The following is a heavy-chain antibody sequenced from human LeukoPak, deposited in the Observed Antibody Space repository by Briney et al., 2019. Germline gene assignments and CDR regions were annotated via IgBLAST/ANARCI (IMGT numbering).Heavy chain of an antibody. CDR2: INAGNGNT. V-gene: IGHV1-3*01. D-gene: IGHD2-21*02. Sequence: ASVKVSCKASGYTFTSYAMHWARQAPGQRLEWMGWINAGNGNTKYSQKFQGRVTITRDTSASTAYMELSSLRSEDTAVYYCARDHCGGDCYSGAFDIWGQGTMVTVSS. J-gene: IGHJ3*02. CDR1: GYTFTSYA. CDR3: ARDHCGGDCYSGAFDI.